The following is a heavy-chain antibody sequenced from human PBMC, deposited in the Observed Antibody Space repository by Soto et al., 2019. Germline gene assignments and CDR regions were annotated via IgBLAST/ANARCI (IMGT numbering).Heavy chain of an antibody. V-gene: IGHV4-34*01. Sequence: LSETLSLTCAVYGGSFSGYYWSWIRQPPGKGLEWIGEINHSGSTNYNPSLKSRVTISVDTSKNQFSLKLSSVTAADTAVYYCARGGERITIFGVVIRPYYYGMDVWGQGTTVTVSS. D-gene: IGHD3-3*01. CDR2: INHSGST. CDR1: GGSFSGYY. CDR3: ARGGERITIFGVVIRPYYYGMDV. J-gene: IGHJ6*02.